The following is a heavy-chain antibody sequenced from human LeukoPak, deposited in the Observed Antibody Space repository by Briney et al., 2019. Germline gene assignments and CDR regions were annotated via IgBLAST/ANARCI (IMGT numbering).Heavy chain of an antibody. D-gene: IGHD6-13*01. CDR1: GYTFSDYY. CDR2: VNPSSGIA. J-gene: IGHJ4*02. V-gene: IGHV1-2*06. Sequence: ASVKVSCKASGYTFSDYYMHWVRQAPGQGPEWMGRVNPSSGIANYARRFQGRVTMTRDTSISTAYMELSGLTSDDTALYYCARGNARSWYFLYWGQGTLVTVSS. CDR3: ARGNARSWYFLY.